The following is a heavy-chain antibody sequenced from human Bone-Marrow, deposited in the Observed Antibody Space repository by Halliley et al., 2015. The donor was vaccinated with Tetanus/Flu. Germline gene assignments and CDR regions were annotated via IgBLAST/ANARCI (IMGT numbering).Heavy chain of an antibody. CDR2: IYADGAT. CDR3: AKDQHQFTSTYSDS. Sequence: WVSIIYADGATYYADSVKGRFTISRDNSKNTVYLQMNSLSAEDTAVYYCAKDQHQFTSTYSDSWGQGILVSVSS. J-gene: IGHJ5*02. D-gene: IGHD2-2*02. V-gene: IGHV3-53*03.